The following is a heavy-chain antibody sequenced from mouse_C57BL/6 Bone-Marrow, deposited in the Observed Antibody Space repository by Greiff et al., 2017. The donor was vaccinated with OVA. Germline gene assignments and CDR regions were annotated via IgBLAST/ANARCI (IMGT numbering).Heavy chain of an antibody. V-gene: IGHV1-54*01. Sequence: QVQLKESGAELVRPGTSVKVSCKASGYAFTNYLIEWVKQRPGQGLEWIGVINPGSGGTNYNEKFKGKATLTADKSSSTAYMQLSSLTSEDSAVYFCARAVLGYYFDYWGQGTTLTVSS. J-gene: IGHJ2*01. D-gene: IGHD4-1*01. CDR2: INPGSGGT. CDR1: GYAFTNYL. CDR3: ARAVLGYYFDY.